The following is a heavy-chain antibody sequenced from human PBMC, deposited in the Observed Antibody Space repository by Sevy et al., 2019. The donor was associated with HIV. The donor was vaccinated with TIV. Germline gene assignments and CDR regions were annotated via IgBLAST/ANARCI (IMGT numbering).Heavy chain of an antibody. CDR3: AREKDSGYSSGRLDY. J-gene: IGHJ4*02. Sequence: ASVKVSCKASGGTFSSYAIIWVRQAPGQGLEWMGGLIPIFGTANYAQKFQGRVTITADESTSTAYMELSSLRSDDTAVYYCAREKDSGYSSGRLDYWGQGTLVTVSS. D-gene: IGHD6-19*01. V-gene: IGHV1-69*13. CDR2: LIPIFGTA. CDR1: GGTFSSYA.